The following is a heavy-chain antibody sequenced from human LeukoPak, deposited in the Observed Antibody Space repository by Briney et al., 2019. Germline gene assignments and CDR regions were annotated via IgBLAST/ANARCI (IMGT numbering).Heavy chain of an antibody. Sequence: GGSLRLSCAASGFTFSSYAMSWVRQAPGKGLEWVSATSGSGGSTYYADSVKGRFTISRDNSKNTLYLQMNSLRAEDTAVYYCAKARYSSSWYPDPFDYWGQGTLVTVSS. D-gene: IGHD6-13*01. J-gene: IGHJ4*02. CDR1: GFTFSSYA. V-gene: IGHV3-23*01. CDR2: TSGSGGST. CDR3: AKARYSSSWYPDPFDY.